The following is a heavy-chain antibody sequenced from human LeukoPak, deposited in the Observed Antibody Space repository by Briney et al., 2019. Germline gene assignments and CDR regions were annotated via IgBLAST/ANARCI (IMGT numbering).Heavy chain of an antibody. CDR2: INTNTENP. D-gene: IGHD4-17*01. CDR3: ARGSRTVTTFPDY. CDR1: GYTFTTYA. V-gene: IGHV7-4-1*01. J-gene: IGHJ4*02. Sequence: APVKVSCKASGYTFTTYAMNWVRQAPGQGLEWMGWINTNTENPTYAQGFTGRFVFSLDTSVSTAYLQIGSLKAEDTAVYYCARGSRTVTTFPDYWGQGTLVTVSS.